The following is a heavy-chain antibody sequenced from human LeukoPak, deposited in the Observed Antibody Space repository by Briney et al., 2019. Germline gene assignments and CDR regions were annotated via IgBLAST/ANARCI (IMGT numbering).Heavy chain of an antibody. J-gene: IGHJ4*02. D-gene: IGHD3-22*01. V-gene: IGHV3-23*01. CDR1: GFTFSSYA. CDR2: ISGSGGST. CDR3: AASKGGVITLGYY. Sequence: GGSLRLSCAASGFTFSSYAMSWVRQAPGKGLEWVSAISGSGGSTYYADSVKGRFTISRDNSKNTLYLQMNSLRAEDTAVYYCAASKGGVITLGYYWGQGSLVTVYS.